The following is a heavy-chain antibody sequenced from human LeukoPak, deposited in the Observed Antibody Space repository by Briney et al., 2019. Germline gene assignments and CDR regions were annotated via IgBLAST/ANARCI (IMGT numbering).Heavy chain of an antibody. V-gene: IGHV4-59*01. CDR2: IYYSGST. CDR1: GGSSSSYY. Sequence: SETLSLTCTVSGGSSSSYYWNWIRQPPGKGLEWIGCIYYSGSTNYNPSLKTRVTISLDTSKNQFSLQLSSVTAADTAIYYCARAGYSYGHFDYWGQGTLVTVSS. J-gene: IGHJ4*02. CDR3: ARAGYSYGHFDY. D-gene: IGHD5-18*01.